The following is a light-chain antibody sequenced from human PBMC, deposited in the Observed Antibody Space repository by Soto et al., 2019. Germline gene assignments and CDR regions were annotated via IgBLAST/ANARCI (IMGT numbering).Light chain of an antibody. CDR1: QSLLHSNGYNY. CDR2: LGS. J-gene: IGKJ4*01. V-gene: IGKV2-28*01. Sequence: DIVMTQSPLSLPVTPGEPASISCRSSQSLLHSNGYNYLDWYLQKPGQSPQLLIYLGSNRASGVPDRFSGSGSGTDFTLKISSVEAEDVGVYKCIQALQTLFGGGTKVDIK. CDR3: IQALQTL.